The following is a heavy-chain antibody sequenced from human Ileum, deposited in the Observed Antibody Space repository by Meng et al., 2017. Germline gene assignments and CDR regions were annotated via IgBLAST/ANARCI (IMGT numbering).Heavy chain of an antibody. D-gene: IGHD4-23*01. J-gene: IGHJ4*02. CDR1: SGSITSDTY. CDR3: ARHGGYYQGF. CDR2: ISHSGST. V-gene: IGHV4-4*03. Sequence: QLQAPGPGLVNPPGTLSLTCSVSSGSITSDTYWSWVRLPPGKGLEWIGQISHSGSTFYNPSLKSRVTMSVDKSKSQFSLMLTSVTAADTAVYYCARHGGYYQGFWGQGTLVTVSS.